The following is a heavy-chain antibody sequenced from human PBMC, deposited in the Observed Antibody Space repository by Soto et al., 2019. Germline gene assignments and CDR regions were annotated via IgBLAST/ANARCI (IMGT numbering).Heavy chain of an antibody. CDR3: ARENVRNHALDY. J-gene: IGHJ4*02. Sequence: ASVKVFCKASGYTFTSYAMHWVRQAPGQRLEWMGWINAGNGNTKYSQKFQGRVTITRDTSASTAHMELSSLRSEDTAVYYCARENVRNHALDYWGQGTLVTVSS. CDR2: INAGNGNT. D-gene: IGHD2-2*01. CDR1: GYTFTSYA. V-gene: IGHV1-3*01.